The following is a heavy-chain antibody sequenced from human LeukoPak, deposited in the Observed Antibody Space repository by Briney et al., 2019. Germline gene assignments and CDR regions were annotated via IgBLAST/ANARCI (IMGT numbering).Heavy chain of an antibody. Sequence: GGSLRLSCAASGFIVSSNYMTWVRQAPGKGLEWVSVIYSDGSTFCADSVKGRFTISRDTSKNTLYLQMNNLRADDTAVYYCARDLQVSYWGQGALVTVSS. J-gene: IGHJ4*02. V-gene: IGHV3-53*01. CDR1: GFIVSSNY. CDR2: IYSDGST. CDR3: ARDLQVSY.